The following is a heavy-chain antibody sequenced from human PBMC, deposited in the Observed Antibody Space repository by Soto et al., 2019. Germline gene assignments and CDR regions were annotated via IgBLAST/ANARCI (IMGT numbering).Heavy chain of an antibody. D-gene: IGHD2-21*02. CDR1: GDSVSSNSAA. CDR3: TTQKGDSRTYNGMDV. CDR2: AYYRSQWYY. J-gene: IGHJ6*02. Sequence: QVQLQQSGPGLVKPSQTLSLTCAISGDSVSSNSAAWNWIRQSPSRGLEWLGRAYYRSQWYYDSAVFVRSRIPVIPDTSKNQFSLQLSSVTPEDTAVYFCTTQKGDSRTYNGMDVWGQGTTVIVSS. V-gene: IGHV6-1*01.